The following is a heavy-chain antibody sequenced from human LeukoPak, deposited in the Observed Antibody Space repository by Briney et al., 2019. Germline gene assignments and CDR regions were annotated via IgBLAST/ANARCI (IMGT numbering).Heavy chain of an antibody. V-gene: IGHV3-7*01. CDR1: GFTFSSYW. D-gene: IGHD3-10*01. CDR3: GISKGPGRAAY. CDR2: IKEDGSEK. Sequence: GGSLRLSCTASGFTFSSYWMSWVRQTPGKGLEWVANIKEDGSEKNYVDSVKGRFTISRDNAKNSLFLQMNSLRVEDTAVYYCGISKGPGRAAYWGQGTLVTVSS. J-gene: IGHJ4*02.